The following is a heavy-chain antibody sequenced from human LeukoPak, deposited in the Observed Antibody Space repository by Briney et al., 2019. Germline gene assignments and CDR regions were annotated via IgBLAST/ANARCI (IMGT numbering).Heavy chain of an antibody. D-gene: IGHD2-15*01. Sequence: AAVKVSFKSSGYRFSDYYKHWVRQAPGQGLERMGWVTSNSDGTHYAQKFEGRVTMTRDTSISTGYMELSRLKSDDTAIYYCARGYCSGGSCYHFDSWGQGTLVTVSS. CDR1: GYRFSDYY. J-gene: IGHJ4*02. V-gene: IGHV1-2*02. CDR2: VTSNSDGT. CDR3: ARGYCSGGSCYHFDS.